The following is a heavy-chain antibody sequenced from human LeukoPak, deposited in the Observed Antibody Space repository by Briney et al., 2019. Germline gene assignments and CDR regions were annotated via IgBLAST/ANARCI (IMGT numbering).Heavy chain of an antibody. V-gene: IGHV3-53*01. J-gene: IGHJ6*03. CDR2: IYSGGST. CDR1: GFTVSSNY. Sequence: GGSLRLSCAASGFTVSSNYMSWVRQAPGKGLEWVSVIYSGGSTYYADSVKGRFTISRDNSKNTLYLQMNSLRAEDTAVYYCAKDASGYHRYYYYYMDVWGKGTTVTVSS. CDR3: AKDASGYHRYYYYYMDV. D-gene: IGHD5-12*01.